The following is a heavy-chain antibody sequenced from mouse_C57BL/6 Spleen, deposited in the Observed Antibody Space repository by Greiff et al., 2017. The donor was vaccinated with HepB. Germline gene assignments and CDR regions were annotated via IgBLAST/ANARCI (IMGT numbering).Heavy chain of an antibody. V-gene: IGHV5-16*01. CDR2: INYDGSST. J-gene: IGHJ2*01. CDR1: GFTFSDYY. D-gene: IGHD2-1*01. CDR3: ARDQDGNHFDY. Sequence: EVMLVESEGGLVQPGSSMKLSCTASGFTFSDYYMAWVRQVPEKGLEWVANINYDGSSTYYLDSLKSRFIISRDNAKNILYLQMSSLKSEDTATYYCARDQDGNHFDYWGQGTTLTVSS.